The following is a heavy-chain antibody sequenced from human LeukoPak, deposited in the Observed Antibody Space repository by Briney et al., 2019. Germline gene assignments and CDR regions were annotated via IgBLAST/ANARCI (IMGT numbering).Heavy chain of an antibody. J-gene: IGHJ5*02. CDR1: EFTFSSYW. CDR3: VRGGESTWS. CDR2: INKDGSGT. Sequence: GGSLRLSCAASEFTFSSYWMHWVRQAPGKGPVWVSRINKDGSGTTYADSVKGRFTISRDDAKNTLYLQMNSLRAEDTAVYYCVRGGESTWSWGQGTLVTVSS. V-gene: IGHV3-74*01. D-gene: IGHD2-15*01.